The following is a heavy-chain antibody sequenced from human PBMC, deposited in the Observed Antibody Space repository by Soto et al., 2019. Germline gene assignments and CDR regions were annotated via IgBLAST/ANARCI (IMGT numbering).Heavy chain of an antibody. V-gene: IGHV1-2*04. CDR1: GYSFTDYH. J-gene: IGHJ6*02. CDR2: INPKSGGN. Sequence: QVQLVQSGAEVKKPGASVRVSCKASGYSFTDYHIHWVRQAPGQGLEWLGRINPKSGGNSTAQKFQGWVNMTRDRSISTVYMELTRLRSDDTAVYFCARGHSTDCSNGVCSFFYNHEMDVWGQGTTVTVSS. D-gene: IGHD2-8*01. CDR3: ARGHSTDCSNGVCSFFYNHEMDV.